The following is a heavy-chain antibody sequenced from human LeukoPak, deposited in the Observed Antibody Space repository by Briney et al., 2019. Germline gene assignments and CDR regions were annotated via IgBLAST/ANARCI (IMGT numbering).Heavy chain of an antibody. CDR3: ARLAVTTPGGYYYGMDV. D-gene: IGHD4-11*01. V-gene: IGHV4-59*08. Sequence: SETLSLTCTVSGGSISSYYWSWIRQPPGKGLEWIGYIYYSGSTNYNPSLKSRVTISVDTSKIQFSLKLSSVTAADTAVYYCARLAVTTPGGYYYGMDVWGQGTTVTSP. J-gene: IGHJ6*02. CDR1: GGSISSYY. CDR2: IYYSGST.